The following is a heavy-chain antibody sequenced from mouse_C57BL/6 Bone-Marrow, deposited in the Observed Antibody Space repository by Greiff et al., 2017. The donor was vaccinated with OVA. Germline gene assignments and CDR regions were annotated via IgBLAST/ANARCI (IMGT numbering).Heavy chain of an antibody. CDR2: IYPGDGDT. D-gene: IGHD1-1*01. CDR3: ARPLRYYAMDY. CDR1: GYAFSSSW. V-gene: IGHV1-82*01. Sequence: QVQLQQSGAELVKPGDSVKISCKASGYAFSSSWMNWVKQRPGKGLEWIGRIYPGDGDTNYNGKFKGKATLTADKSSSTAYMQLSSLTSEDSAVYFCARPLRYYAMDYWGQGTSVTVSS. J-gene: IGHJ4*01.